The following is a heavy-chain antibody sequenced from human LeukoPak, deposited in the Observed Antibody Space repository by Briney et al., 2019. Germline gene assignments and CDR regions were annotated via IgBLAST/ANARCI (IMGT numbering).Heavy chain of an antibody. Sequence: ASVKVSCKASGYTFTSYGISWVRQAPGQGLEWMGWISAYNGNTNYAQKLQGRVTITTDTSTSTAYMELRSLRSDDTAVYYCARELSRFLELDYWGQGTLVTVSS. CDR1: GYTFTSYG. V-gene: IGHV1-18*01. D-gene: IGHD3-3*01. CDR3: ARELSRFLELDY. J-gene: IGHJ4*02. CDR2: ISAYNGNT.